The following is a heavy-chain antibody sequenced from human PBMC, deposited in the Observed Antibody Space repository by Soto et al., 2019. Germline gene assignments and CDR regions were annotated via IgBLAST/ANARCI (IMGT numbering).Heavy chain of an antibody. CDR1: GFTFSSYW. CDR2: INSDGSNT. Sequence: EVQLVESGGGLVQPGGSLRLSCAASGFTFSSYWMHWVRQAPGEGLVWVSRINSDGSNTTYADSVKGRFTTSRDNAKNPLFLKMNGLRGEDTAVYYCARHVAVATISWGTYGMDVWGQGTTVTVSS. D-gene: IGHD5-12*01. CDR3: ARHVAVATISWGTYGMDV. V-gene: IGHV3-74*01. J-gene: IGHJ6*02.